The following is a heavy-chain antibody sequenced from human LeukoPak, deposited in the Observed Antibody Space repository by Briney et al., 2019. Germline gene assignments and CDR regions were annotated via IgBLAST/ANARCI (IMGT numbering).Heavy chain of an antibody. Sequence: ASVKVSCKASGYTFTSYDINWVRQATGQGLEWMGWTNPDSGNTGFAQKFQGRITMTRNTSISTAYMELSSLRSEDTAVYYCARGGVREIQKIDYWGQGTLVAVS. J-gene: IGHJ4*02. CDR1: GYTFTSYD. CDR3: ARGGVREIQKIDY. V-gene: IGHV1-8*01. D-gene: IGHD3-10*01. CDR2: TNPDSGNT.